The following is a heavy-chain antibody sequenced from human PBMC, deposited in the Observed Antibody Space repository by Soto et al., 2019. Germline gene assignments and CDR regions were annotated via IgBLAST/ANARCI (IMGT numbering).Heavy chain of an antibody. CDR1: GFSFAGYA. J-gene: IGHJ4*02. D-gene: IGHD3-3*01. CDR3: AKTESFNGYYSAFDC. Sequence: EVQLSESGGGLVQPGESLRLSCAASGFSFAGYAVTWVRQAPGKGLEWVATISGGAGSTYYADSVKGRFTISRDNPMNTLYLQMNSLRAGDAALYYCAKTESFNGYYSAFDCWGRGTRVTVSS. CDR2: ISGGAGST. V-gene: IGHV3-23*01.